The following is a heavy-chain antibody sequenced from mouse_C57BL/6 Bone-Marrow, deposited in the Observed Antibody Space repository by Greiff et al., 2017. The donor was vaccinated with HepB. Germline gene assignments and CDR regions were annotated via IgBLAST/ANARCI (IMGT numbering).Heavy chain of an antibody. J-gene: IGHJ2*01. CDR2: FYPGSGSI. V-gene: IGHV1-62-2*01. D-gene: IGHD2-1*01. CDR3: ARQEGIYYGNYEPYYFDY. Sequence: VQLQQSGAELVKPGASVKLSCKASGYTFTEYTIHWVKQRSGQGLEWIGWFYPGSGSIKYNEKFKDKATLTADKSSSTVYMELSRLTSEDSAVYFCARQEGIYYGNYEPYYFDYWGQGTTLTVSS. CDR1: GYTFTEYT.